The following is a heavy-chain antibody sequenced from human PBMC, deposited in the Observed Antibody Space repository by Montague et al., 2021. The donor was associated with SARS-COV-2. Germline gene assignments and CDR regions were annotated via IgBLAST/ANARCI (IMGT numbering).Heavy chain of an antibody. CDR2: IYYSGST. V-gene: IGHV4-31*03. J-gene: IGHJ4*02. Sequence: TRSLTCTVSGGSISSGGYYWSWIRQHPGKGLEWIGYIYYSGSTYYNPSLKSRVTISVDTSKNQFSLKLSSVTAADTAVYYCARASGKKTIFGVAISYFDYWGQGTLVTASS. D-gene: IGHD3-3*01. CDR3: ARASGKKTIFGVAISYFDY. CDR1: GGSISSGGYY.